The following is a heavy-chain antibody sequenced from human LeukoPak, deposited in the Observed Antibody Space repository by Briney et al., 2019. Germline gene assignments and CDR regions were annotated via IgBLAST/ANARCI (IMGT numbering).Heavy chain of an antibody. CDR2: IYFSGST. CDR1: GGSISSYY. CDR3: ARDTGAHFDY. J-gene: IGHJ4*02. D-gene: IGHD2-8*02. Sequence: SETLSLTCTVSGGSISSYYWSWIRQPPGKGLEWIGYIYFSGSTNYNPSLKSRVTISVDTSKNQFSLKLSSVTAADTAVYYCARDTGAHFDYWGQGTLVTVSS. V-gene: IGHV4-59*01.